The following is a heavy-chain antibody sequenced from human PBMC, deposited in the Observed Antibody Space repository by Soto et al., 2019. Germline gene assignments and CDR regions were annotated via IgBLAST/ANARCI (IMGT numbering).Heavy chain of an antibody. Sequence: SETLSLTCTVSGGSISSGDYYWSWIRQPPGKGLEWIGYIYYSGSTYYNPSLKSRVTISVDTSKNQFSLKLSSVTAADTAVYYCARGNILTGYPPQNCFDPCGQRPLVTVFS. CDR1: GGSISSGDYY. D-gene: IGHD3-9*01. CDR2: IYYSGST. CDR3: ARGNILTGYPPQNCFDP. J-gene: IGHJ5*02. V-gene: IGHV4-30-4*01.